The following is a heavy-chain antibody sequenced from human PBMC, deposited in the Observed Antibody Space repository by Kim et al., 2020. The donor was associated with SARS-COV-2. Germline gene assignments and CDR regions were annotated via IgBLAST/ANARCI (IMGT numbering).Heavy chain of an antibody. J-gene: IGHJ6*02. D-gene: IGHD3-10*01. V-gene: IGHV4-59*01. Sequence: SETLSLTCTVSGGSISSYYWSWIRQPPGKGLEWIGYTYYSGGTNYNPSLKSRVTISVDTSKNQFSLKLSSVAAADTAVYYCARDLHYYGSGSYYYYYGMDVGGERPTVTVSS. CDR1: GGSISSYY. CDR2: TYYSGGT. CDR3: ARDLHYYGSGSYYYYYGMDV.